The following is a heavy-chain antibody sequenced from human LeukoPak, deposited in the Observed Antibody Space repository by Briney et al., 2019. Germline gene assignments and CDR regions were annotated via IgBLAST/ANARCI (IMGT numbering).Heavy chain of an antibody. D-gene: IGHD3-3*01. J-gene: IGHJ6*02. Sequence: SGSTTYNPSLKSRVTISVDTSKNQFSLKLSSVTAADTAVYYCASLSGSFWSGYYSFGMDVWGQGTTVTVSS. V-gene: IGHV4-34*01. CDR2: SGST. CDR3: ASLSGSFWSGYYSFGMDV.